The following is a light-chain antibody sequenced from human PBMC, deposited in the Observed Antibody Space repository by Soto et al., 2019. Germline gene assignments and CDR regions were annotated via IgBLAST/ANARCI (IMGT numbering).Light chain of an antibody. J-gene: IGLJ1*01. CDR3: CSYTNSAYV. CDR2: DVS. CDR1: SSDVGAYNY. Sequence: QSALTQPRSVSGSPGQSVTLTCTGTSSDVGAYNYVSWYQQHPAKAPNLMIYDVSKRPSGVPDRFSGSKSGNTASLTISGLQAEEEGDYYCCSYTNSAYVFGTGTKVTVL. V-gene: IGLV2-11*01.